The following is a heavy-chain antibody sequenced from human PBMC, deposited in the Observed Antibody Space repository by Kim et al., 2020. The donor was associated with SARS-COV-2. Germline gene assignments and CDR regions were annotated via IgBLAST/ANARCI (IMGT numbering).Heavy chain of an antibody. CDR3: ARLNDYGDYEDY. V-gene: IGHV4-59*01. D-gene: IGHD4-17*01. J-gene: IGHJ4*02. Sequence: YNPSLKSRVTISVDTSKNQFSLKLSSVTAADTAVYYCARLNDYGDYEDYWGQGTLVTVSS.